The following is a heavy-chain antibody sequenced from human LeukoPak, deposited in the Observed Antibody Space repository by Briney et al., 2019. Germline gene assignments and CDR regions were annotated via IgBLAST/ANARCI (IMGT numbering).Heavy chain of an antibody. V-gene: IGHV1-46*01. CDR1: GCTFTSYY. D-gene: IGHD1-26*01. CDR2: IDPSGGST. CDR3: ARGSLWDLDKGGGYMDV. J-gene: IGHJ6*03. Sequence: AAAVTESFKASGCTFTSYYMDAVGQAPGRGVEWVGLIDPSGGSTRYAQKFQGRVTMTRDTSTSTVYMELSSLRSEDTAVYYCARGSLWDLDKGGGYMDVWGKGTPVTVSS.